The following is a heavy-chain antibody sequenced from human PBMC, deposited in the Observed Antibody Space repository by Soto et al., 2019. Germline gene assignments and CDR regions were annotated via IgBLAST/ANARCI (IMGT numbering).Heavy chain of an antibody. Sequence: ASVKVSCKASGYAFTGYYMHWVRQAPGQGLEWMGWINPNSGGTNYAQKFQGRVTMTRDTSFSTAYMELSRLRSDDTAVYYCARGTVTTPPRFDPWGQGTLVTVSP. CDR1: GYAFTGYY. J-gene: IGHJ5*02. D-gene: IGHD4-4*01. V-gene: IGHV1-2*02. CDR3: ARGTVTTPPRFDP. CDR2: INPNSGGT.